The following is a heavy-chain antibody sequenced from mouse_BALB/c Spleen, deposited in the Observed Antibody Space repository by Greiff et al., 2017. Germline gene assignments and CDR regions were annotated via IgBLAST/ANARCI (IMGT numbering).Heavy chain of an antibody. CDR3: ARADYYGSSYFDY. D-gene: IGHD1-1*01. J-gene: IGHJ2*01. CDR1: GYSITSGYY. V-gene: IGHV3-6*02. Sequence: EVKLLESGPGLVKPSQSLSLTCSVTGYSITSGYYWNWIRQFPGNKLEWMGYISYDGSNNYNPSLKNRISITRDTSKNQFFLKLNSVTTEDTATYYSARADYYGSSYFDYWGQGTTLTVSS. CDR2: ISYDGSN.